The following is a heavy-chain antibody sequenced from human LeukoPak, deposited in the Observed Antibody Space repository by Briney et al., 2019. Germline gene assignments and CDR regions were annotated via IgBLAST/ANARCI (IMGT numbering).Heavy chain of an antibody. Sequence: PGGSLRLSCAASGFTFSNAWMSWVRQAPGKGLEWVGRIKSKTDGGTTDYAAPVKGRFTISRDDSKNTLYLQMNSLKTEDTAVYYCTTRSYYDILTGSPQAEYFQHWGQGTLVTVSS. CDR2: IKSKTDGGTT. V-gene: IGHV3-15*01. CDR3: TTRSYYDILTGSPQAEYFQH. CDR1: GFTFSNAW. D-gene: IGHD3-9*01. J-gene: IGHJ1*01.